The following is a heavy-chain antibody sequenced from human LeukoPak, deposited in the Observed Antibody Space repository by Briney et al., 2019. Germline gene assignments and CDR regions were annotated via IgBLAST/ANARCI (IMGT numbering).Heavy chain of an antibody. J-gene: IGHJ3*02. CDR2: IYHSGST. V-gene: IGHV4-30-2*01. CDR1: GDSISSDNYS. CDR3: ARTSIAARRANAFDI. Sequence: SETLSLTCTVSGDSISSDNYSWGWVRQPPGKGLEWIGYIYHSGSTYYNPSLKSRVTISVDRSKNQFSLKLSSVTAADTAVYYCARTSIAARRANAFDIWGQGAMVTVSS. D-gene: IGHD6-6*01.